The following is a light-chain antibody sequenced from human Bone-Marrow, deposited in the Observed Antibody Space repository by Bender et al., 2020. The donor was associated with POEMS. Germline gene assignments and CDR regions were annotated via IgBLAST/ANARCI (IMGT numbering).Light chain of an antibody. CDR1: DLGDKY. V-gene: IGLV3-1*01. CDR3: QAWDTYSVI. Sequence: SYEVTQPPSVSVSPGQTASITCSGDDLGDKYVAWYQQKPGQSPVLVIYQDTKRPSGIPGRFSGSNSGNTATLTIRGTQAMDEADYYCQAWDTYSVIFGGGTKLTVL. J-gene: IGLJ2*01. CDR2: QDT.